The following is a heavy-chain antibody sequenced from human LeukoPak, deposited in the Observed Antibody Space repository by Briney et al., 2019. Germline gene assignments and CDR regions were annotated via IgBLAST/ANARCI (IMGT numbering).Heavy chain of an antibody. CDR1: GGTFSSYA. J-gene: IGHJ4*02. Sequence: GASVKVSCKASGGTFSSYAISWVRQAPGQGLEWMGGIIPIFGTANYAQKLQGRVTITADESTSTAYMELSSLRSEDTAVYYCARATWGYDSSGYTENYYFDYWGQGTLVTVSS. CDR2: IIPIFGTA. V-gene: IGHV1-69*13. D-gene: IGHD3-22*01. CDR3: ARATWGYDSSGYTENYYFDY.